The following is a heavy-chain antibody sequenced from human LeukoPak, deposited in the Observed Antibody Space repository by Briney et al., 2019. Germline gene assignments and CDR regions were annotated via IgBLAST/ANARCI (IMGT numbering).Heavy chain of an antibody. CDR3: ATRPYDPSGYYYYYFDY. J-gene: IGHJ4*02. V-gene: IGHV1-24*01. Sequence: GASVSVSCEVSGYTLTELSMQWVRQAPGKGHEWMGGFDPEDGKTIYAQKFQGRVTMTEDTSTDTAYMELSSLRSEDTAVYYCATRPYDPSGYYYYYFDYWGRGTLVTVSS. CDR1: GYTLTELS. D-gene: IGHD3-22*01. CDR2: FDPEDGKT.